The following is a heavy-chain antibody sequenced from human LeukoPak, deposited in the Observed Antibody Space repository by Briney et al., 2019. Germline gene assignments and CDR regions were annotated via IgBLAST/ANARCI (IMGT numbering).Heavy chain of an antibody. CDR3: ARDSPMVRGLIGYFDL. CDR1: GVSISGYY. J-gene: IGHJ2*01. Sequence: SETLSLTCTVSGVSISGYYWSCIRQPPGKGLEWIWYIYYSGRSNYNPSLKSRVTISVDTSKNQFALNLTSVTAADTAEYYCARDSPMVRGLIGYFDLWGRGTLVTVSS. V-gene: IGHV4-59*01. D-gene: IGHD3-10*01. CDR2: IYYSGRS.